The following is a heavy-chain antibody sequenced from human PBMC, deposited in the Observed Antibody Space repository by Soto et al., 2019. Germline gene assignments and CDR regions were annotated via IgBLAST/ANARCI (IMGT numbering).Heavy chain of an antibody. CDR2: FYPGDSDT. D-gene: IGHD3-22*01. J-gene: IGHJ3*02. CDR1: GYSFTSYW. Sequence: GESLKISCKGSGYSFTSYWIGWVRQMPGKDLEWMGIFYPGDSDTRYSLSFQGQVTISADKSISTAYLQWSSLKASDTAMYYCARRSYYDSSGYYGDAFDIWGQGTMVTVSS. V-gene: IGHV5-51*01. CDR3: ARRSYYDSSGYYGDAFDI.